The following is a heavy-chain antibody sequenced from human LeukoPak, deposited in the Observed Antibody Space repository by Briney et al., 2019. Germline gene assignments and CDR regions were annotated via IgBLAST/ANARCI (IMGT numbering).Heavy chain of an antibody. J-gene: IGHJ4*02. CDR3: ARDSPVCSY. CDR2: IDDSGDST. D-gene: IGHD3-10*02. V-gene: IGHV3-23*01. Sequence: GGSLRLSCAASGFTLSSHGMSWVRQAPGKGLEWVSAIDDSGDSTYYADSVKGRFTISRDTSKNTLYLQMNSLRAEDTAVYYCARDSPVCSYWGQGTLVTVSS. CDR1: GFTLSSHG.